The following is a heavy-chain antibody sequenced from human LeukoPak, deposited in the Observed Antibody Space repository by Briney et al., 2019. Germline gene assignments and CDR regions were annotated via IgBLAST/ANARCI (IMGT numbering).Heavy chain of an antibody. Sequence: GGSLRLSCAASGFTFSSYWMSWVRQAPGKGLEWVSATSGSGGNTYYADSVKGRFTISRDNSKNTLYLQMNSLRAEDTAVYYCARRGESTNYGDYRFDSWGQGTLVTVSS. CDR2: TSGSGGNT. CDR1: GFTFSSYW. V-gene: IGHV3-23*01. J-gene: IGHJ4*02. D-gene: IGHD4-17*01. CDR3: ARRGESTNYGDYRFDS.